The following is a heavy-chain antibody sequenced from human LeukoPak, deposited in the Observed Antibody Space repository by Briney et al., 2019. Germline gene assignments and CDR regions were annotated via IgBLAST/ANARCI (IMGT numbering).Heavy chain of an antibody. V-gene: IGHV1-46*01. Sequence: ASVKVSCKASGYTFTSYYMHWVRQAPGQGLEWMGIINPSGGSTSYAQKFQGRVTMTRDMSTSTVYMELRSLRSEDTAVYYCAREGGYYDSSGYENDAFDIWGQGTMVTVSS. J-gene: IGHJ3*02. D-gene: IGHD3-22*01. CDR3: AREGGYYDSSGYENDAFDI. CDR1: GYTFTSYY. CDR2: INPSGGST.